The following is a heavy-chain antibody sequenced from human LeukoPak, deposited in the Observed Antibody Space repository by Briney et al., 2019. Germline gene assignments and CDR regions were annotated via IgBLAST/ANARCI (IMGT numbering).Heavy chain of an antibody. CDR1: GGSFSGYY. D-gene: IGHD3-3*01. CDR3: ARRSVRAIFGVVTRNNWFDP. Sequence: SETLSLTCAVYGGSFSGYYWSWIRQPPGKGLEWIGEINHSGSTNYNPSLKSRVTISVDTSKNQFSLKLSSVTAADTAVHYCARRSVRAIFGVVTRNNWFDPWGQGTLVTVSS. CDR2: INHSGST. J-gene: IGHJ5*02. V-gene: IGHV4-34*01.